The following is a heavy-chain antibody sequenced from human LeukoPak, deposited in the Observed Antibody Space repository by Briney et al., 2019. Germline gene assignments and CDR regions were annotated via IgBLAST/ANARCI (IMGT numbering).Heavy chain of an antibody. CDR1: GGSISSGGYY. CDR2: IYYSGST. D-gene: IGHD5-12*01. V-gene: IGHV4-31*03. J-gene: IGHJ4*02. CDR3: ARHNTHGYNYYFDY. Sequence: SETLSLTCTVSGGSISSGGYYWSWIRQHPGKGLEWIGYIYYSGSTYYNPSLKSRVTISVDTSKNQFSLKLSSVTAADTAVYYCARHNTHGYNYYFDYWGQGTLVTVSS.